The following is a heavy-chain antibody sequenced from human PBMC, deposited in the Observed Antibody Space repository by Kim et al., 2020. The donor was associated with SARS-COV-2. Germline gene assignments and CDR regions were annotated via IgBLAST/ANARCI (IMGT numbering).Heavy chain of an antibody. CDR2: IWYDGSNK. CDR3: ARDLVRYFDWKYYYYYYGMDV. V-gene: IGHV3-33*01. J-gene: IGHJ6*02. D-gene: IGHD3-9*01. CDR1: GFTFSSYG. Sequence: GGSLRLSCAASGFTFSSYGMHWVRQAPGKGLEWVAVIWYDGSNKYYADSVKGRFTISRDNSKNTLYLQMNSQRAEDSAVYYCARDLVRYFDWKYYYYYYGMDVWGQGTTVTVFS.